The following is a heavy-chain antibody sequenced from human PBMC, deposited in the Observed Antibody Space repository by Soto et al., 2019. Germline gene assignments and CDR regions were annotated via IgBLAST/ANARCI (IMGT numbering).Heavy chain of an antibody. CDR2: ISAYNGNT. D-gene: IGHD2-8*01. Sequence: ASVKVSCKASGYTFTSYGISWVRQAPGQGLEWMGWISAYNGNTNYAQKLQGRVTMTTDTSTSTAYMVLRSLRSDDTAVYYCARGVSGGYRPFYYYYYMDVWGKGTTVTVSS. CDR3: ARGVSGGYRPFYYYYYMDV. J-gene: IGHJ6*03. V-gene: IGHV1-18*01. CDR1: GYTFTSYG.